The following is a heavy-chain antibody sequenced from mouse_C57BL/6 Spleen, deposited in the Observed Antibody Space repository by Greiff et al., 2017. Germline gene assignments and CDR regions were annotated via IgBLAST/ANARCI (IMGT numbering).Heavy chain of an antibody. CDR3: ARYISPLFNYYAMDY. CDR2: IRNKANGYTT. Sequence: EVMLVESGGGLVQPGGSLSLSCAASGFTFTDYYMSWVRQPPGKALEWLGFIRNKANGYTTEYSASVKGRFTISRDNSQSILYLQMNALRAEDSAIYYCARYISPLFNYYAMDYWGQGTSVTVSS. V-gene: IGHV7-3*01. D-gene: IGHD6-5*01. CDR1: GFTFTDYY. J-gene: IGHJ4*01.